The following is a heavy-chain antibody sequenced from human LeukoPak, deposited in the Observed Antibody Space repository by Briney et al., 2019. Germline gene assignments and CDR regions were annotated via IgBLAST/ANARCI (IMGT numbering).Heavy chain of an antibody. J-gene: IGHJ4*02. CDR1: GFTFSSYG. CDR3: AKDSSSWLLYFDY. V-gene: IGHV3-30*18. Sequence: PGRSLRLSCAASGFTFSSYGMHWVRQAPGKGLEWVAVISYDGSNKYYADSVKGRFTISRDNSKNTLYLQMNSPRAEDTAVYYCAKDSSSWLLYFDYWGQGTLVTVSS. D-gene: IGHD6-13*01. CDR2: ISYDGSNK.